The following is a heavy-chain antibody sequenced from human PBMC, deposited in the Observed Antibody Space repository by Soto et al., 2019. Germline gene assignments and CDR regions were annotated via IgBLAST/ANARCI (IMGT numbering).Heavy chain of an antibody. CDR2: VYYTGTT. CDR1: GGSIGGYH. J-gene: IGHJ4*02. D-gene: IGHD4-17*01. Sequence: PSEALSLTCTVSGGSIGGYHWSWVRQPPGKGLELIASVYYTGTTNYNPYLGSRVTISIDAPENQISLKLTSVTAADTAFYYCARDTVRTGMFHXWGQGTLVTVSX. CDR3: ARDTVRTGMFHX. V-gene: IGHV4-59*01.